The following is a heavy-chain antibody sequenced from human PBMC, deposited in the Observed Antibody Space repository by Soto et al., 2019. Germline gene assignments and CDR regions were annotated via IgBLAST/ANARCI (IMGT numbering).Heavy chain of an antibody. CDR3: AKGRTFFDF. CDR2: ISDGDGAT. V-gene: IGHV3-23*01. J-gene: IGHJ4*02. CDR1: GFAFSDYA. Sequence: EVHLLESGGGLVQPGGSLRLSCAASGFAFSDYAMTWVRQAPGKGLEWVSDISDGDGATHYADSVKGRFTISRDDSKSTLYLQMDSLRAEDAAVYYCAKGRTFFDFWGQGTLVTVSS. D-gene: IGHD3-16*01.